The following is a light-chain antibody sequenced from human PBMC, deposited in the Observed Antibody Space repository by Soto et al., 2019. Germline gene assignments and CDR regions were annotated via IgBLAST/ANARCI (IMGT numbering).Light chain of an antibody. J-gene: IGKJ1*01. CDR3: QQYGSSPWT. CDR2: GAS. CDR1: QSVSSSY. Sequence: EIGVTQSPGTLSLYPGERATLSSRPSQSVSSSYLAWYQQKPGQAPRLLIYGASSRATGIPDRFSGSGSGTDFTLTISRLEPEDFAVYYCQQYGSSPWTFGQGTKV. V-gene: IGKV3-20*01.